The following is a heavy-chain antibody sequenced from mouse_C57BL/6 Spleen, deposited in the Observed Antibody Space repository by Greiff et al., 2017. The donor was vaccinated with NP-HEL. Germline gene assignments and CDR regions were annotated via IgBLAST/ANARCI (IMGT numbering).Heavy chain of an antibody. Sequence: VQLQQSGAELARPGASVKLSCKASGYTFTSYGISWVKQRTGQGLEWIGESYPRSGNTYYNEKLKGKATPTADKSSSTAYMEIRSLTSEDSAVYFCARNYGNGGYYFDYWGQGTTLTVSS. CDR1: GYTFTSYG. D-gene: IGHD2-1*01. CDR2: SYPRSGNT. CDR3: ARNYGNGGYYFDY. J-gene: IGHJ2*01. V-gene: IGHV1-81*01.